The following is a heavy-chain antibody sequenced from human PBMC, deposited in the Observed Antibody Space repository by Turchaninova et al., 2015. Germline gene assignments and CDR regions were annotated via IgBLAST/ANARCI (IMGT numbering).Heavy chain of an antibody. V-gene: IGHV2-70*04. CDR2: IDWDVDK. D-gene: IGHD3-10*01. CDR1: GFSLSTTEMR. Sequence: QVTLKESGPALVKPTQTLTLTCSFSGFSLSTTEMRVSWTRPPPGKALELLSRIDWDVDKYYRTSLRTRLTISKDTSKNQVVLTMTSVDPVDTATYYCARMTMTGTGFDYWGQGSLVTVSS. J-gene: IGHJ4*02. CDR3: ARMTMTGTGFDY.